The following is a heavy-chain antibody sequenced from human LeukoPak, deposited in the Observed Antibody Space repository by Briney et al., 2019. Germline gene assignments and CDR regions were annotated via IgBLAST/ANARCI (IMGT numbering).Heavy chain of an antibody. CDR3: ARGWRASDDYGGNSFDY. V-gene: IGHV4-34*01. CDR1: GGSFSGYY. Sequence: SETLSLTCAVYGGSFSGYYWGWIRQPPGKGLEWIGEINHSGSTNYNPSLKSRVTISVDTSKNQFSLKLSSVTAADTAVYYCARGWRASDDYGGNSFDYWGQGTLVTVSS. J-gene: IGHJ4*02. D-gene: IGHD4-23*01. CDR2: INHSGST.